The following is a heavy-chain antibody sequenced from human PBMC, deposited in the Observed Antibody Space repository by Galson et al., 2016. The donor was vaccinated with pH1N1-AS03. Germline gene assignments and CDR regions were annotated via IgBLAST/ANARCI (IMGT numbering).Heavy chain of an antibody. Sequence: SLRLSCAVPGFTFSTYAMHWVRQAPGKGLEWVAIIWSEEGNKYYADSVKGRFTISRDNSKNMLFLQMNSLTSDDTAVYYCVRDGDSSTWPLDFWGQGTLVIVSS. CDR3: VRDGDSSTWPLDF. D-gene: IGHD3-22*01. CDR1: GFTFSTYA. J-gene: IGHJ4*02. V-gene: IGHV3-33*08. CDR2: IWSEEGNK.